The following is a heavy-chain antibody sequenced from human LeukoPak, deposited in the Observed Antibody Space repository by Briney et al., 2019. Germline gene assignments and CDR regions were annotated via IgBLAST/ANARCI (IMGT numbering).Heavy chain of an antibody. V-gene: IGHV3-74*01. CDR2: INSDGSST. Sequence: GGSLRLSCAASGFTFSSYGMHWVRQAPGKGLVWVSRINSDGSSTSYADSVKGRFTISRDNAKNTLYLQMNSLRAEDTAVYYCARDRGLWEPFDYWGQGTLVTVSS. D-gene: IGHD1-26*01. CDR3: ARDRGLWEPFDY. CDR1: GFTFSSYG. J-gene: IGHJ4*02.